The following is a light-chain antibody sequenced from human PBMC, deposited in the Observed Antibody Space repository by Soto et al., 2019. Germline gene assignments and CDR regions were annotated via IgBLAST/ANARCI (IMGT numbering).Light chain of an antibody. Sequence: DIVMTQSPDSLAVSLGERATINCKSSQRVLYSSSNKNYLAWYQQKPGQPPKLLIYWASTRESGVPDRFSGSGSGTDVTLTISSLQAEEVAVYFCQQYCSSPWTFGQGTKVEIK. V-gene: IGKV4-1*01. CDR1: QRVLYSSSNKNY. J-gene: IGKJ1*01. CDR2: WAS. CDR3: QQYCSSPWT.